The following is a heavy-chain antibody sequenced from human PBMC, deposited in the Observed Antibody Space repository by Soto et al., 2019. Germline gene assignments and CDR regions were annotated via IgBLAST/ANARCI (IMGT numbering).Heavy chain of an antibody. V-gene: IGHV4-34*01. Sequence: SETLSLTXAVYGGSFSGYYWSWIRQPPGKGLEWIGEINHSGSTNYNPSLKSRVTISVDTSASTVYMELSSLRSEDTAVHYCAIKTVVDGFEIWGQGTMVTVSS. J-gene: IGHJ3*02. CDR1: GGSFSGYY. CDR3: AIKTVVDGFEI. CDR2: INHSGST. D-gene: IGHD2-15*01.